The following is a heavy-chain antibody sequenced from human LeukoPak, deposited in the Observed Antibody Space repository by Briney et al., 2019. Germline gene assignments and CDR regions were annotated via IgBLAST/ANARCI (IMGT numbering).Heavy chain of an antibody. J-gene: IGHJ5*02. V-gene: IGHV3-7*01. D-gene: IGHD3-22*01. CDR3: ARQGYYDRSGYCS. Sequence: GGSLRLSCAASGLTFTSYWMSWVRQAPGKGLEWVASIKKDESEEYYVDSLKGRITISRDNAKNSLFLQMNRLTAEDTAVYYCARQGYYDRSGYCSWGEGTLVTVPS. CDR1: GLTFTSYW. CDR2: IKKDESEE.